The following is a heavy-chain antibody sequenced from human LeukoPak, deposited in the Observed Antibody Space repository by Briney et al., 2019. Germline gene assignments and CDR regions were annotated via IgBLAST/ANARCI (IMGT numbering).Heavy chain of an antibody. J-gene: IGHJ4*02. V-gene: IGHV3-15*01. CDR2: IKSKANGGTI. CDR3: TTEWYYYDSRSY. CDR1: GFTFSNAW. Sequence: GGSLRLSCAASGFTFSNAWMSWVRQAPGKGLEWVGHIKSKANGGTIDYAAPVKDRFTISRDDSKTTLYLQMNNLKTEDTAVYYCTTEWYYYDSRSYWGQGTLVTVSS. D-gene: IGHD3-22*01.